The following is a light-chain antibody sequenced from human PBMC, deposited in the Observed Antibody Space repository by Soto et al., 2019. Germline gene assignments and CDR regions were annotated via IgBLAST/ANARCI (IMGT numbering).Light chain of an antibody. CDR1: QTLSSW. Sequence: DIQMTQSPSTLSASVGDRVTITCRASQTLSSWLAWYQQKPGKAPKLLIYDVSNLESGVPSRFSGSGSVTEFTLTISSLQPDDFATYYCQQYNSYSLTFGGGTKVEIK. J-gene: IGKJ4*01. V-gene: IGKV1-5*01. CDR2: DVS. CDR3: QQYNSYSLT.